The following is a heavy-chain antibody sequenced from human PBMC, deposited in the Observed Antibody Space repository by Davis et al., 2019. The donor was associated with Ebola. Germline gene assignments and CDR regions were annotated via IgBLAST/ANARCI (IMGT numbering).Heavy chain of an antibody. CDR2: IYWDDDK. CDR3: AHEPDYFDTAGYLY. D-gene: IGHD3-22*01. CDR1: GFSLTTEGVG. Sequence: QTLSLTCDFSGFSLTTEGVGVGWIRQPPGKALEWLGLIYWDDDKRYSPSLRSRLTITSDTSKNQVVLTMTNVDPADTATYYCAHEPDYFDTAGYLYWGQGTLVAVSS. V-gene: IGHV2-5*02. J-gene: IGHJ4*02.